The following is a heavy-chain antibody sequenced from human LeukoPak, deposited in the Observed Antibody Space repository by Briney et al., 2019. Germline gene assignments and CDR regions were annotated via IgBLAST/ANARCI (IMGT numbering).Heavy chain of an antibody. J-gene: IGHJ4*02. CDR1: GFTFSSHA. CDR3: AKDGDYDFWSGYQTPYY. CDR2: ISYDGSNR. D-gene: IGHD3-3*01. Sequence: GRSLRLSCAASGFTFSSHAMHWVRQAPGKGLEWVAVISYDGSNRNYADSVKGRFTISRDNSKNTLYLQMNSLRAADTAVYCCAKDGDYDFWSGYQTPYYWGQGTLVTVSS. V-gene: IGHV3-30*04.